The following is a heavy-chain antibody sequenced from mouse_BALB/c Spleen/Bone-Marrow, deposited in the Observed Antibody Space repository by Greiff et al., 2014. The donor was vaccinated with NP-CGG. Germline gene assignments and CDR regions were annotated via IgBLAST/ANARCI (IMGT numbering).Heavy chain of an antibody. CDR1: GYAFTNYL. CDR3: AREMIKGFAY. D-gene: IGHD2-4*01. CDR2: INPGSGGT. V-gene: IGHV1-54*01. Sequence: VKLQESGAELVRPGTSVKVSCKASGYAFTNYLIEWVKQRPGQGLEWIGVINPGSGGTNYNEKFKGKATLTADKSSSTAYMQLSSLTSDDSAVYFCAREMIKGFAYWGQGTLVTVSA. J-gene: IGHJ3*01.